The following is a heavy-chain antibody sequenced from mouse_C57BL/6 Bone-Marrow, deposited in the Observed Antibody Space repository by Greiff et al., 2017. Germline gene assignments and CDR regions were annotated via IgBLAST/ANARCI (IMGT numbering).Heavy chain of an antibody. CDR3: ARDPTGTAL. V-gene: IGHV5-4*01. CDR2: ISDGGSYT. J-gene: IGHJ3*01. Sequence: EVKLVESGGGLVKPGGSLKLSCAASGFTFSSYAMSWVRQTPEKRLEWVATISDGGSYTYYPDNVKGRFTIARDNAKNNQYLQMSHLKSEDTAMYYCARDPTGTALWGQGTLVTVSA. D-gene: IGHD4-1*02. CDR1: GFTFSSYA.